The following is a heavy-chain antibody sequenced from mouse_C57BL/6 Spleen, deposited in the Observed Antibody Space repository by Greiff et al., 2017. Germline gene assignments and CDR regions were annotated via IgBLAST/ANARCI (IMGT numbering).Heavy chain of an antibody. CDR3: ASSHAMDY. V-gene: IGHV1-82*01. J-gene: IGHJ4*01. CDR2: IYPGDGET. Sequence: VQLKESGPELVKPGASVKISCKASGYAFSSSWMNWVKQRPGKGLEWIGRIYPGDGETNYNGKVKGNATLTADKSYSTAYMQLNSLTSEDSAVYFCASSHAMDYWGQGTSVTVSS. CDR1: GYAFSSSW.